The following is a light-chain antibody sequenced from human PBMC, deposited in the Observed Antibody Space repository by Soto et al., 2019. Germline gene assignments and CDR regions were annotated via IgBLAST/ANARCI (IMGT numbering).Light chain of an antibody. J-gene: IGLJ1*01. Sequence: QSALTQPASVSGSPGQSITISCSGTSSEIGAYDHVAWFQQFPGKTPKLVIYSVSNRPSGVSYRFSGSKSGNTASLTISGLQADDEADYYCISYTVSRSYVFGPGTNVTVL. V-gene: IGLV2-14*01. CDR3: ISYTVSRSYV. CDR2: SVS. CDR1: SSEIGAYDH.